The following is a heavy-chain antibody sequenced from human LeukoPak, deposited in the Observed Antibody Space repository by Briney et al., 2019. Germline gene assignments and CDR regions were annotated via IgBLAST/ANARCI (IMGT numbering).Heavy chain of an antibody. Sequence: SSETLSLTCTVSGGSISSGYYYWSWIRQPPGKGLEWIGYIYYSRSTYYNPSLKSRVTISVDTSKNQFSLKLSSVTAADTAVYYCARGGLRKAFDIWGQGTMVTVSS. V-gene: IGHV4-30-4*01. CDR2: IYYSRST. CDR1: GGSISSGYYY. D-gene: IGHD4-17*01. J-gene: IGHJ3*02. CDR3: ARGGLRKAFDI.